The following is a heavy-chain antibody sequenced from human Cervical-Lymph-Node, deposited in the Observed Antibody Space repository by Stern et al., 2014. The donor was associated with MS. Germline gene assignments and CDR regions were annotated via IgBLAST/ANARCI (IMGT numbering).Heavy chain of an antibody. CDR3: ARLTGWLRSPMWIDY. J-gene: IGHJ4*02. D-gene: IGHD5-12*01. Sequence: QVQLQESGPGLVKPSETLSLNCTVSGDSFSSSSYYWSWIRQPPGKGLEWIGYFYFGGSTNYNPSLGSRVTISLDSSKNQFSLKLSSVTAADAAVYYCARLTGWLRSPMWIDYWGQGALVAVSS. CDR2: FYFGGST. CDR1: GDSFSSSSYY. V-gene: IGHV4-61*01.